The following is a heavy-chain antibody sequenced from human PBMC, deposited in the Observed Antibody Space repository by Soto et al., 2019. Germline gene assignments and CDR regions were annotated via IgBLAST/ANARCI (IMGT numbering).Heavy chain of an antibody. D-gene: IGHD2-2*02. CDR3: AKHTLVFYRLGYFDY. Sequence: GGSLRLSCAASGFTVSSDYMSWVRQAPGKGLEWVSVIYTGGSTYYADSVKGRFTFSRDNSKNTLYLQMNSLRAEDTAVYYCAKHTLVFYRLGYFDYWGQGTLVTVSS. V-gene: IGHV3-53*05. J-gene: IGHJ4*02. CDR2: IYTGGST. CDR1: GFTVSSDY.